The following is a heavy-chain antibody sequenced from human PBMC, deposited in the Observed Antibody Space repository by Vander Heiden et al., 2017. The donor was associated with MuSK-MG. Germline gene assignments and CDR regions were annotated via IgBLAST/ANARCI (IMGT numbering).Heavy chain of an antibody. V-gene: IGHV3-48*03. CDR3: ARVVLYGGDAFDI. CDR2: ISSSGSTM. D-gene: IGHD2-2*02. J-gene: IGHJ3*02. Sequence: EGQLVESGGGLVQPGGSRRRCCAASGSSFSSYEMNWVRQAPGKGLEWVSYISSSGSTMYYADSVKGRFTISRDNAKNSLYLQMNSLRAEDTAVYYCARVVLYGGDAFDIWGQGTMVTVSS. CDR1: GSSFSSYE.